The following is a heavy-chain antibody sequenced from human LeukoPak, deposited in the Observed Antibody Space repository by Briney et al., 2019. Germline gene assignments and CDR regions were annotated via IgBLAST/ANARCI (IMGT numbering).Heavy chain of an antibody. CDR2: IIPILGIA. J-gene: IGHJ4*02. CDR3: ARDPGYDFWSGYPLDY. V-gene: IGHV1-69*04. Sequence: SVKVSCKASGGTFSSYAISWVRQAPGQGLEWMGRIIPILGIANYAQKFQGRVTITADKSTSTAYMELSSLRAEDTAVYYCARDPGYDFWSGYPLDYWGQGTLVTVSS. CDR1: GGTFSSYA. D-gene: IGHD3-3*01.